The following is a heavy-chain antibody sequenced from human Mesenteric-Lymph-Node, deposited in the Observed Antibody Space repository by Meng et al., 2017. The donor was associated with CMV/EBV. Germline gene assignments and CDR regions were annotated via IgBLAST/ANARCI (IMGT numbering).Heavy chain of an antibody. CDR1: GYTFTSYD. CDR2: INPNSGGT. D-gene: IGHD5-24*01. CDR3: ARVAVIGPWRWLQP. V-gene: IGHV1-2*02. Sequence: ASVKVSCKASGYTFTSYDINWVRQATGQGLEWMGWINPNSGGTNYAQKFQGRVTMTRDTSISTAYMELSSLRSEDTAVYYCARVAVIGPWRWLQPWGQGTLVTVSS. J-gene: IGHJ5*02.